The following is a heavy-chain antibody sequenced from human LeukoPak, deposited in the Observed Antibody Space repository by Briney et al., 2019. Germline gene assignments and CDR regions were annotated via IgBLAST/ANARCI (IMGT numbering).Heavy chain of an antibody. V-gene: IGHV3-NL1*01. J-gene: IGHJ4*02. Sequence: PGGSLRLSCAASGFTFSSYGMHWVRQAPGKGLEWVSVISGNSISTYFADSAKGRFTISRDNSKNTLYLQMNSLRAEDTAVYYCAKESPHFDYWGQGTLVTVSS. CDR1: GFTFSSYG. CDR2: ISGNSIST. CDR3: AKESPHFDY.